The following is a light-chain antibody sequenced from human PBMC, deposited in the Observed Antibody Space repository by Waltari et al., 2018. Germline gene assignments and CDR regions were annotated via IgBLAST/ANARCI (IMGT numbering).Light chain of an antibody. CDR2: ATS. V-gene: IGKV1-17*01. Sequence: DMQMNQSPSSLSASAGDRATITCRTSQDINSYLSWYQQKPGKTPKRLIYATSSLESGVPSRFSGSGSGTDFTHTISSLQPEDFATYYCLQHNTLPYTFGQGTKLEIK. CDR3: LQHNTLPYT. J-gene: IGKJ2*01. CDR1: QDINSY.